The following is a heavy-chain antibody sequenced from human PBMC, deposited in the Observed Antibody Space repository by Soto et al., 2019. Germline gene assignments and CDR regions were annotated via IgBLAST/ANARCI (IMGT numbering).Heavy chain of an antibody. D-gene: IGHD2-2*01. CDR1: GFAFSDYW. CDR3: AKGGEVPAQTYYYYYYYMDV. J-gene: IGHJ6*03. Sequence: PGGSLRLSCAASGFAFSDYWMHWVRQAPGKGLEWVSRIKRDGSTTNYADSVKGRFTISRDNSKNTLYLQMNSLRAEDTAVYYCAKGGEVPAQTYYYYYYYMDVWGKGTTVTVSS. CDR2: IKRDGSTT. V-gene: IGHV3-74*01.